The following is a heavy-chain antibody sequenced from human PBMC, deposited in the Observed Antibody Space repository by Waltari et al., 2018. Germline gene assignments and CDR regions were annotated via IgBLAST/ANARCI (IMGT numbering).Heavy chain of an antibody. D-gene: IGHD2-8*01. CDR3: AREGCTSAYSGYSDS. Sequence: PLVESGGGVVQPGRSLRLSCAAPGFTFSNHIIHWVRRAPGKGLEVVAAISYDWFSKYYADSVKGRFTIAGDTSKTTVDLQMNSLSTEDTAVYYCAREGCTSAYSGYSDSWGQGTLVTVSS. J-gene: IGHJ4*02. V-gene: IGHV3-30-3*01. CDR2: ISYDWFSK. CDR1: GFTFSNHI.